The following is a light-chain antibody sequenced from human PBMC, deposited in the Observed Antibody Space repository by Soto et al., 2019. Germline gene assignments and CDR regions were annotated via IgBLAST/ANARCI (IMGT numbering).Light chain of an antibody. Sequence: DIQMTQSPSSLSASVGDRVTITCRASQSISNYLNWYQQKPGKAPKVLIYDASSLQSGVPSRFSGSGSGTDFTLTISSLQPEDFATYYCQESYTTPVTFGGGTQVEIK. J-gene: IGKJ4*01. CDR1: QSISNY. V-gene: IGKV1-39*01. CDR3: QESYTTPVT. CDR2: DAS.